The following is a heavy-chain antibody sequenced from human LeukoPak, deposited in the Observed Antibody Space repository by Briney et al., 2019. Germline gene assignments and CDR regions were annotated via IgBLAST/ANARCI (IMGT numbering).Heavy chain of an antibody. D-gene: IGHD2-8*01. CDR1: GFSFSSSQ. CDR2: ISSGGNTE. CDR3: ARDTVNGPFVISLDY. Sequence: TGGSQRLSCAASGFSFSSSQMNWVRQAPGKGPELVSHISSGGNTEYYAYSVRGRCTMSRDNAKNLVYLQMNSLRDEDTAVYYCARDTVNGPFVISLDYWGQGALVSVSS. V-gene: IGHV3-48*03. J-gene: IGHJ4*01.